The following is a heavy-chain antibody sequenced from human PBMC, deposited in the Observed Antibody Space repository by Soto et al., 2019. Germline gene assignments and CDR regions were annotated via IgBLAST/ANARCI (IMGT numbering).Heavy chain of an antibody. D-gene: IGHD6-13*01. CDR1: GIPFTYAW. CDR2: IKSKGGGGTI. CDR3: ARIGYLPPNDAFAT. J-gene: IGHJ3*02. V-gene: IGHV3-15*01. Sequence: EVQLVESGGDLVNPGGSLRLSCAVSGIPFTYAWMTWVRQSPGRGLEWVGRIKSKGGGGTIDYAAPVKGRFTISRDDSESMLYLHMNSLKSEDTGVYYCARIGYLPPNDAFATWGQGTVVTVSS.